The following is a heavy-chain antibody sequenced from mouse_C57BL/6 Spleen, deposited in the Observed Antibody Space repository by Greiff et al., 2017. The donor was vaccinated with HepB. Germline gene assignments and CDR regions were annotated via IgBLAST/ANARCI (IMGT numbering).Heavy chain of an antibody. CDR1: GYTFTSYW. Sequence: VQLQQPGAELVRPGSSVKLSCKASGYTFTSYWMHWVKQRPIQGLEWIGNIDPSDSETHYNQKFKDKATLTVDKSSSTAYMQLSSLTSEDSAVYYCARGGSGPFYYAMDYWGQGTSVTVSS. CDR3: ARGGSGPFYYAMDY. CDR2: IDPSDSET. J-gene: IGHJ4*01. D-gene: IGHD3-2*02. V-gene: IGHV1-52*01.